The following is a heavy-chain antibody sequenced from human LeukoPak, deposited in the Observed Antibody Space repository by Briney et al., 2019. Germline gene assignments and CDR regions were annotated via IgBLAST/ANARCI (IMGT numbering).Heavy chain of an antibody. CDR3: ARDPNSSSWTYNWFDP. J-gene: IGHJ5*02. CDR2: INPNSGGT. V-gene: IGHV1-2*02. Sequence: GASVKLSCKTSGYTFTGYYMHWVRQPPGQGLEWVAWINPNSGGTNYAQKFQGRVTMTRDTSISTAYMELSRLRSDDTAVYYCARDPNSSSWTYNWFDPWGQGTLVTVSS. CDR1: GYTFTGYY. D-gene: IGHD6-13*01.